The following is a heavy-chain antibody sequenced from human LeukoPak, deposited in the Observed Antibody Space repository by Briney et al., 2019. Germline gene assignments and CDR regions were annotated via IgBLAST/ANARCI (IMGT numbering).Heavy chain of an antibody. Sequence: SETLSLTCAVSGGSIGSTNWWSWVRQPPEKGLEWIGENYHSGSTNYNPSLESRVTMSVDKSKNQFSLKLNSMTAADTAVYYCATGRQGNYWGQGTMVIVSS. J-gene: IGHJ3*01. D-gene: IGHD1-1*01. CDR3: ATGRQGNY. V-gene: IGHV4-4*02. CDR1: GGSIGSTNW. CDR2: NYHSGST.